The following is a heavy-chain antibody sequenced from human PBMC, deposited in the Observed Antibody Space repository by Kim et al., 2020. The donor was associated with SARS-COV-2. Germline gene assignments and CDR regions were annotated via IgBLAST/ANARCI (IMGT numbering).Heavy chain of an antibody. CDR3: GRGYSD. CDR2: IKEDGSDK. V-gene: IGHV3-7*01. CDR1: GFTFPKYW. D-gene: IGHD2-2*02. J-gene: IGHJ4*02. Sequence: GGSLRLSCAASGFTFPKYWMSWVRQAPGKGREWVANIKEDGSDKYYVDSVKGRFTISRDNAKNSLYLQMNSLRADDTAIYFCGRGYSDWGQGTLVTVSS.